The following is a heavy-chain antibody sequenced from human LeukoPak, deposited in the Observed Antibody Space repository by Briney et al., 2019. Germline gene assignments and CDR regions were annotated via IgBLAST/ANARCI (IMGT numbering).Heavy chain of an antibody. D-gene: IGHD3-22*01. J-gene: IGHJ3*02. V-gene: IGHV4-38-2*02. CDR1: GYSISSGYY. CDR3: ARDYDSSGYGAFDI. Sequence: SETLSLTCTVSGYSISSGYYWGWIRQPPGKGLEWIESIYHSGSTYYNPSLKSRVTISVDTSKNQTSLKVTSVTAADTAVYYCARDYDSSGYGAFDIWGQGTMVTVSS. CDR2: IYHSGST.